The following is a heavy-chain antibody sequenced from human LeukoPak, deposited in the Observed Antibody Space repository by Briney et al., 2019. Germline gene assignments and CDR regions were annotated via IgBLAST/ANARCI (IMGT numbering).Heavy chain of an antibody. CDR2: IYYSGST. V-gene: IGHV4-39*07. CDR3: ASEWWVAGHRAGFDC. CDR1: GGSISSSSYY. Sequence: PSETLSLTCTVSGGSISSSSYYWGWIRQPPGKGLEWIGSIYYSGSTYYNPSLKSRITISVDSSKNQFSLKLNFVTAADTAVYYCASEWWVAGHRAGFDCWGQGTLVTVSS. D-gene: IGHD6-19*01. J-gene: IGHJ4*02.